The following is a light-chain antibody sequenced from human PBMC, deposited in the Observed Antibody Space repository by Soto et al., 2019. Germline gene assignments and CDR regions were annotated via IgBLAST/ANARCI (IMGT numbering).Light chain of an antibody. V-gene: IGLV2-14*01. J-gene: IGLJ2*01. CDR3: ISYTSSSQ. CDR1: SSDVGGYNY. Sequence: QSALTQPASVSGSPGQSITISCTGTSSDVGGYNYVSWYQQHPGKAPKLMIYDVSNRPSGVSNRFSGSKSGNTASLTISGLQAEDEADYYCISYTSSSQFGGGTKLTVL. CDR2: DVS.